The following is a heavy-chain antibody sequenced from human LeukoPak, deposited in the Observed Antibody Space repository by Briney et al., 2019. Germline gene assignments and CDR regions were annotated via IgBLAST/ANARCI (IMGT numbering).Heavy chain of an antibody. V-gene: IGHV4-59*01. CDR2: RSYSGPT. Sequence: PSETLSLTCTVSGGSISSFYWSWIRQPPGKGLEYIGYRSYSGPTSYNPYIKSRVTISVSPYKKKFFLKLTSVTAADTAVYYCARDKGLPQAFDLWGQGTMVTVSS. CDR1: GGSISSFY. J-gene: IGHJ3*01. CDR3: ARDKGLPQAFDL.